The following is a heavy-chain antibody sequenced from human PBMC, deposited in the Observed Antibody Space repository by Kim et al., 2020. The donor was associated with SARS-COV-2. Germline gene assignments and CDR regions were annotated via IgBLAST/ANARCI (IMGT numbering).Heavy chain of an antibody. Sequence: GGSLRLSCAASGFTFSSYAMSWVRQAPGKGLEWVSAISGSGGSTYYADSVKGRFTISRDNSKNTLYLQMNSLRAEDTAVYYCATGTYDFWSGFGAFDIWGQGTMVTVSS. CDR3: ATGTYDFWSGFGAFDI. CDR1: GFTFSSYA. V-gene: IGHV3-23*01. D-gene: IGHD3-3*01. CDR2: ISGSGGST. J-gene: IGHJ3*02.